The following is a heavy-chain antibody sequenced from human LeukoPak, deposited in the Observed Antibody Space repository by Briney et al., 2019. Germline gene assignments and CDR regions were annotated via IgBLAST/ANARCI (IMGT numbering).Heavy chain of an antibody. V-gene: IGHV1-2*02. CDR3: ARLVGYCSSTSCPNFDY. J-gene: IGHJ4*02. D-gene: IGHD2-2*01. CDR1: GYTFTGYF. CDR2: INPNSGGT. Sequence: ASVKVSCKASGYTFTGYFIHWVRQAPGQGLEWMGWINPNSGGTNYAQKFQGRVTMTRDTSISTAYMELSSLRSEDTAVYYCARLVGYCSSTSCPNFDYWGQGTLVTVSS.